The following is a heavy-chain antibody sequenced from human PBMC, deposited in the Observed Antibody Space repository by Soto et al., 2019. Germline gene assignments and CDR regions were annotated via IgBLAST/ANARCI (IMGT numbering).Heavy chain of an antibody. CDR2: IIPIFGTA. CDR1: GGTFSSYA. J-gene: IGHJ6*02. Sequence: QVQLVQSGAEVKKPGSSVKVSCKASGGTFSSYAISWVRQAPGQGLEWMGGIIPIFGTANYAQQIQGRVTITADESTSTAYRELRSLGSEDTAVYYCARSITIFGVVNYYYGMDVWGQGTTVTVSS. D-gene: IGHD3-3*01. V-gene: IGHV1-69*01. CDR3: ARSITIFGVVNYYYGMDV.